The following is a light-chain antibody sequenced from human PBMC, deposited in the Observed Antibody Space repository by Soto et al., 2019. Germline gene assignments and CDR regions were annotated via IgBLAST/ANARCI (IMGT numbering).Light chain of an antibody. Sequence: EVVLTQSPGTLSLSPGESATLSCRASETISSNFLAWYQQKPGQAPRLLIFGTSTRATGIPDKFIGSGSGTDFTLTIRRLEPEDFAVYYCQQRSHGLTFGGGTKVEIK. J-gene: IGKJ4*01. V-gene: IGKV3D-20*02. CDR1: ETISSNF. CDR3: QQRSHGLT. CDR2: GTS.